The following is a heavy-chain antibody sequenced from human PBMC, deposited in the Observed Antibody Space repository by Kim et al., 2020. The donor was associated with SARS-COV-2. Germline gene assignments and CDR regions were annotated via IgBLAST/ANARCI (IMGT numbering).Heavy chain of an antibody. D-gene: IGHD6-19*01. CDR2: ISGTGGSK. CDR1: EITFNVYG. V-gene: IGHV3-23*01. CDR3: AGRGWYRGPYYFDH. Sequence: GGSLRLSCTASEITFNVYGLSWVRQAPGRGLEWVASISGTGGSKFYADSVQGRFTISRDNVKSILFLDMTALKPEDTAVYYCAGRGWYRGPYYFDHWGQGAVVNVSS. J-gene: IGHJ4*02.